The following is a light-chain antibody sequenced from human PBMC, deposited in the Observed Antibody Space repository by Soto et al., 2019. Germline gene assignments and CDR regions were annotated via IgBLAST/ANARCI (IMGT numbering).Light chain of an antibody. J-gene: IGLJ1*01. CDR3: SSYAGSNNV. V-gene: IGLV2-14*01. Sequence: QSALTQPASVSGSPGQSIAISCTGTSSDVGGYKYVSWYQQYPGKAPKLMIYDVSNRPSGVPDRFSGSKSGNTASLTISGLQSEDEADYYCSSYAGSNNVFGTGTKVTVL. CDR2: DVS. CDR1: SSDVGGYKY.